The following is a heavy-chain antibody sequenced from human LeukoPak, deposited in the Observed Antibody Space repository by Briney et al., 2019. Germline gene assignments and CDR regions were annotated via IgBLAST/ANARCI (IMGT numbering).Heavy chain of an antibody. V-gene: IGHV4-34*01. Sequence: SETLSLTCAVYGASFSGYYWSWIRQPPGKGLEWIGEINHSGSTNYNPSLKSRVTISVDTSKNQFSLKLSSVTAADTAVYYCARAPTGTGGWNWFDPWGQGTLVTVSS. CDR1: GASFSGYY. D-gene: IGHD1-1*01. CDR2: INHSGST. CDR3: ARAPTGTGGWNWFDP. J-gene: IGHJ5*02.